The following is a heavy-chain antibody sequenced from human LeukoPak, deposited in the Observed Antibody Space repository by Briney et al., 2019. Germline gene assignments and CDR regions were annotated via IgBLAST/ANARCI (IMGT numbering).Heavy chain of an antibody. CDR1: RFTFSNYA. CDR2: ISGSGGST. Sequence: GGSLRLSCAASRFTFSNYAMSWVRQAPGKGLEWVSAISGSGGSTFYADSVKGRLTVSRDNSRNMLYLEMNSLRAEDTAVYYCAKFQANYYDSSGYGCFDYWGQGVLVTVSS. D-gene: IGHD3-22*01. J-gene: IGHJ4*02. CDR3: AKFQANYYDSSGYGCFDY. V-gene: IGHV3-23*01.